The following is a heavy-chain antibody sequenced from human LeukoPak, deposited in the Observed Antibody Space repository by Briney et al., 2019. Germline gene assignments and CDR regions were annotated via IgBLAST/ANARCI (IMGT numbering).Heavy chain of an antibody. CDR2: ISYDGRNK. J-gene: IGHJ6*03. V-gene: IGHV3-30*04. Sequence: GGSLRLSCAASGFTFSSYAMHWVRQAPGEGLEWVAVISYDGRNKYYADSVKGRFTISRDNSTTTLYLQMNSLRAEDTAVYYCARDKLAEASVVVAALAYYYYYMDVWGKGTTVTVSS. CDR3: ARDKLAEASVVVAALAYYYYYMDV. CDR1: GFTFSSYA. D-gene: IGHD2-15*01.